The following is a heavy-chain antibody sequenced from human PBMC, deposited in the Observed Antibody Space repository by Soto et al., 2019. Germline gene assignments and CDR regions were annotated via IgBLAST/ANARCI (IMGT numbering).Heavy chain of an antibody. D-gene: IGHD6-13*01. CDR1: GFSLSTSGMG. CDR2: IYWDDDK. V-gene: IGHV2-5*02. Sequence: QITLKESGPTLVKPTQTFTLACTFSGFSLSTSGMGVGWIRQPPGKALEWLALIYWDDDKRYSPSLKSRLTNTKDTSKNKVVLTMTNMDPVDTATYYCAHYSSTSSFDYWGQGTLVTVSS. CDR3: AHYSSTSSFDY. J-gene: IGHJ4*02.